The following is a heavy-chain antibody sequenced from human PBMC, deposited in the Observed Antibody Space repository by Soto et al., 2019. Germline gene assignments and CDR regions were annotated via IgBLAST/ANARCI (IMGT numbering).Heavy chain of an antibody. J-gene: IGHJ4*02. D-gene: IGHD6-13*01. CDR1: GFTVSSNY. CDR2: IYSGGST. Sequence: EVQLVASGGGLVQPGGSLRLSCAASGFTVSSNYMSWVRQAPGKGLEWFSVIYSGGSTYYADSVKGRFTISRDNSQNTLYLQVNGLSAEDTAVQYWASGAAAGRDWGQGSLVAVS. CDR3: ASGAAAGRD. V-gene: IGHV3-66*01.